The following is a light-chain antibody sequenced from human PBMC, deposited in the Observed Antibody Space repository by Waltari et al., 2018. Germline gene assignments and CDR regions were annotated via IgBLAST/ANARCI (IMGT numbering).Light chain of an antibody. V-gene: IGKV1-5*03. CDR1: QSISSW. CDR3: QQYNSLSQT. J-gene: IGKJ1*01. Sequence: DIQMTQSPSTLSASVGDRVTITCRASQSISSWLAWYQQKPGKAPKLLIYKASSLKSGVPSRFSGSGSGTEFTLTISSLQPDDFATYYCQQYNSLSQTFGQGTKVEVK. CDR2: KAS.